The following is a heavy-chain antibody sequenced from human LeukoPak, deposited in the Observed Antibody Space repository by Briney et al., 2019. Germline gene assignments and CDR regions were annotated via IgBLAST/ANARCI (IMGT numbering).Heavy chain of an antibody. CDR2: IRSKAYGGTT. D-gene: IGHD2-2*01. CDR1: GFTFGDYA. J-gene: IGHJ4*02. V-gene: IGHV3-49*04. CDR3: TRAEGYCSSTSCYLFSYYFDY. Sequence: GGSLRLSCTASGFTFGDYAMSWVRQAPGKGLEWVGFIRSKAYGGTTEYAASVKGRFTISRDDSKNIAYLQMNSLKTEDTAVYYCTRAEGYCSSTSCYLFSYYFDYWGQGTLVTVSS.